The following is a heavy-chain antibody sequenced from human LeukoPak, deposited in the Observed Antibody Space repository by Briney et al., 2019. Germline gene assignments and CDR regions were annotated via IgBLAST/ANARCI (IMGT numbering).Heavy chain of an antibody. CDR1: GYTLTELS. J-gene: IGHJ4*02. V-gene: IGHV1-2*04. D-gene: IGHD4-23*01. CDR3: ARVFGGTVDY. CDR2: INPNSGGT. Sequence: ASVKVSCKVSGYTLTELSMHWVRRAPGQGLEWMGWINPNSGGTNYAQKFQGWVTMTRDTSISTAYMELSRLRSDDTAVYYCARVFGGTVDYWGQGTLVTVSS.